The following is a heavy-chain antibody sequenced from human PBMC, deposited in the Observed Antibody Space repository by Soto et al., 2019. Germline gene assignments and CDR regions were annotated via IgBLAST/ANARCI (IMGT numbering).Heavy chain of an antibody. D-gene: IGHD2-2*01. CDR2: INPNSGGT. CDR1: GYTFTGYY. V-gene: IGHV1-2*04. J-gene: IGHJ4*02. Sequence: ASVKVSCKASGYTFTGYYMHWVRQAPGQGLELMGWINPNSGGTNYAQKFQGWVTMTRDTSISTAYMELSRLRSDDTAVYYCARDSYCSSTSCPLSNWGQGTLVTVSS. CDR3: ARDSYCSSTSCPLSN.